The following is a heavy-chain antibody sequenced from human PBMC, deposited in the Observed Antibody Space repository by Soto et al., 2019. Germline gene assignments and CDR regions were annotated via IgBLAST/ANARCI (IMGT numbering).Heavy chain of an antibody. Sequence: SETLSLTCTLSGGSISSGGYYWSWIRQHPGKGLEWIGYIYYSGSTYYNPSLKSRVTISVDTSKNQFSLKLSSVTAADTAVYYCAREPYPYSYGTFDYWGQGTLVTVSS. V-gene: IGHV4-31*03. D-gene: IGHD5-18*01. CDR1: GGSISSGGYY. CDR2: IYYSGST. CDR3: AREPYPYSYGTFDY. J-gene: IGHJ4*02.